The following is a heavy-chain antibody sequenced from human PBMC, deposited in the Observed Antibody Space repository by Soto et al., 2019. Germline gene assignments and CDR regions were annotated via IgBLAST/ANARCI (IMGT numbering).Heavy chain of an antibody. CDR2: IYYSGST. Sequence: QLHLRESGPGLVKPSETLSLTCTVSGGSITSSSYYWGWIRQPPGKGLEWIGSIYYSGSTYYNPSLKSRVTISVDTSKTHFSLKLSSVTAADTAVYYCATQEVGGSYVYTFDPWGQGTLVTVSS. D-gene: IGHD1-26*01. V-gene: IGHV4-39*01. CDR1: GGSITSSSYY. J-gene: IGHJ5*02. CDR3: ATQEVGGSYVYTFDP.